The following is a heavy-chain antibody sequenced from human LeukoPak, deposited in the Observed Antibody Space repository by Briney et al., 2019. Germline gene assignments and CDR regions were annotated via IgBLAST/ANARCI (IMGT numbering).Heavy chain of an antibody. Sequence: AGSLRLSCSASRFTFSSYEMNCVRQAPGKGLEWVSYISSSGSTIYYADSVKGRFTISRYNAKNSMYLQMNSLRAEDTAVYYCASSSWYAIDIWGQGTMVTVSS. D-gene: IGHD6-13*01. CDR1: RFTFSSYE. J-gene: IGHJ3*02. CDR3: ASSSWYAIDI. CDR2: ISSSGSTI. V-gene: IGHV3-48*03.